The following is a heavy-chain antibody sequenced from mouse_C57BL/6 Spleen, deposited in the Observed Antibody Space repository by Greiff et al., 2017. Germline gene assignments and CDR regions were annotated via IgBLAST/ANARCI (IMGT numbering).Heavy chain of an antibody. J-gene: IGHJ4*01. CDR1: GYTFTSYW. V-gene: IGHV1-55*01. Sequence: QVQLQQPGAELVKPGASVKMSCKASGYTFTSYWITWVKQRPGQGLEWIGDIYPGSGSTNYNEKFKSKATLTVDTSSSTAYMQLSSLTAEDSAVYDCARRVIYYGYDGGYYYAMDYWGQGTSVTVSS. CDR3: ARRVIYYGYDGGYYYAMDY. D-gene: IGHD2-2*01. CDR2: IYPGSGST.